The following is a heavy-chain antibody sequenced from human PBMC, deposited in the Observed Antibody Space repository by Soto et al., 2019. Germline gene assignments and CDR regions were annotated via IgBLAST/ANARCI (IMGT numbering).Heavy chain of an antibody. CDR2: IIPILGIA. D-gene: IGHD6-19*01. Sequence: QVQLVQSGAEVKKPGSSVKVSCKASGGTFSSYTISWVRQAPGQGLEWMGRIIPILGIANYAQKFQGRVTITADKSTSTAYMELSSLSSEDTAVYYCERLAIVAGNDYWGQGTLVTVSS. CDR1: GGTFSSYT. V-gene: IGHV1-69*02. J-gene: IGHJ4*02. CDR3: ERLAIVAGNDY.